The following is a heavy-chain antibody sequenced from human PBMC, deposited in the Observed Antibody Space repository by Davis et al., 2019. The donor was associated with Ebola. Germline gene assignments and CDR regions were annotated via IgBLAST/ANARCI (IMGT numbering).Heavy chain of an antibody. V-gene: IGHV3-23*01. J-gene: IGHJ5*02. D-gene: IGHD2-15*01. Sequence: GESLKISCAASGFTFSTYAMSWVRQAPGKGLEWVSAICGSGGSTYYADSVKGRFTISRDNSKNTLYLQMNSLRAEDTAVYYCAKDGVYCSGGSCYSPGTRPWFDPWGQGTLVTVSS. CDR3: AKDGVYCSGGSCYSPGTRPWFDP. CDR2: ICGSGGST. CDR1: GFTFSTYA.